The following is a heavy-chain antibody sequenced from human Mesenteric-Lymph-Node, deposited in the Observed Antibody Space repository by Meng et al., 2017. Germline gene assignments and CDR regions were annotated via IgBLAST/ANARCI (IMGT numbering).Heavy chain of an antibody. CDR1: GFTFSSYN. CDR3: TSTSSSGSYYKGPIAS. CDR2: ITSTSSYI. D-gene: IGHD3-10*01. Sequence: GESLKISCAASGFTFSSYNINWVRQAPGKGLEWVSSITSTSSYIYYADSVKGRFTISRDNAKNSLYLQMNVLRAGDTAFYYCTSTSSSGSYYKGPIASWGLGTLVTVSS. J-gene: IGHJ4*02. V-gene: IGHV3-21*01.